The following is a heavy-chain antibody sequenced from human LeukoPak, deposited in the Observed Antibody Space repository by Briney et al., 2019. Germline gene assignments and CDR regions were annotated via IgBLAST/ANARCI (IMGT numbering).Heavy chain of an antibody. V-gene: IGHV3-48*02. CDR3: ARDRSAHYYGSGSYQH. D-gene: IGHD3-10*01. J-gene: IGHJ1*01. CDR2: ISSSSSTI. Sequence: PGGSLRLSCAASGFTFSSYSMNWVRQAPGKGLEWVPYISSSSSTIYYADSVKGRFTISRDNAKNSLYLQMNSLRDEDTAVYYCARDRSAHYYGSGSYQHWGQGTLVTVSS. CDR1: GFTFSSYS.